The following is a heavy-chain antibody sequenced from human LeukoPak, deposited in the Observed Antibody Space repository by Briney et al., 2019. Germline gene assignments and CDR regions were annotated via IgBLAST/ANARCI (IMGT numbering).Heavy chain of an antibody. CDR1: GYSFTSYW. CDR3: ARGELGYCTNGVCVNFDY. D-gene: IGHD2-8*01. V-gene: IGHV5-51*01. Sequence: GESLKISCKGSGYSFTSYWIGWVRQMPGKGLEWMGIIYPCDSDTRYSPSFQGQVTISADKSISTAYLQWSSLKASDTAMYYCARGELGYCTNGVCVNFDYWGQGTLVTVSS. CDR2: IYPCDSDT. J-gene: IGHJ4*02.